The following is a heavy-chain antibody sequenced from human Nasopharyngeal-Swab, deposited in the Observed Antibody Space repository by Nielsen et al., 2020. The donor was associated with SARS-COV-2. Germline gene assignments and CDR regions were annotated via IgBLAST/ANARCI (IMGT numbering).Heavy chain of an antibody. J-gene: IGHJ3*02. Sequence: GESLKISCAASGFTFSSYWMSWVRQAPGKGLEWVANIKQDGSEKYYVDSVKGRFTISRDNAKNSLYLQMNSLRDEDTAVYYCARDPSGQRRYFDWTDAFDIWGQGTMVTVSS. V-gene: IGHV3-7*01. CDR3: ARDPSGQRRYFDWTDAFDI. D-gene: IGHD3-9*01. CDR1: GFTFSSYW. CDR2: IKQDGSEK.